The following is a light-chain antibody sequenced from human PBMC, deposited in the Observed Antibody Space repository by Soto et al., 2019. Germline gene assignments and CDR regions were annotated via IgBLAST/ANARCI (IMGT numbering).Light chain of an antibody. J-gene: IGKJ1*01. CDR1: QSVSNN. Sequence: EIVMTQSPATLSVSPGERATLSCRASQSVSNNLAWYQQKPGPAPRLLIYGASTRATGIPARFSGSGSGTEFTITVSSLQSEDFKFYYWQQYNTWPLTFGQGTKVEI. V-gene: IGKV3-15*01. CDR3: QQYNTWPLT. CDR2: GAS.